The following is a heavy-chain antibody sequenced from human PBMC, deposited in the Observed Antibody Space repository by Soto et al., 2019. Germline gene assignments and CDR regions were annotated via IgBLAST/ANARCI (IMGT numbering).Heavy chain of an antibody. Sequence: QVQLVQSGAEVKKPGSSVKVSCKASGGTFSSYTISWVRQAPGQGLEWMGRIIPILGIANYAQKFQGRVTITADKSTRTAYMELSSLGSADTAVYYCAQGGWEEGRDGYRGWFDPWGQGTLVTVSS. D-gene: IGHD5-12*01. J-gene: IGHJ5*02. CDR1: GGTFSSYT. CDR3: AQGGWEEGRDGYRGWFDP. V-gene: IGHV1-69*02. CDR2: IIPILGIA.